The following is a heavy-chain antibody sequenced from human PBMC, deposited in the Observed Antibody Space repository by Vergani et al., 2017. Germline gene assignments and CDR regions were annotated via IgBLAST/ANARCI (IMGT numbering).Heavy chain of an antibody. J-gene: IGHJ4*02. V-gene: IGHV4-34*01. Sequence: QVQLQQWGAGLLKPSETLSLTCAVYGGSFSGYYWSWIRQPPGKGLEWIGEINHSGSTNYNPSLKSRVTISVDTSKNQFSLKLSSVTAADTAVYYCARGRWIAAPRPFDYWGQGTRVTVSS. CDR3: ARGRWIAAPRPFDY. CDR2: INHSGST. D-gene: IGHD6-6*01. CDR1: GGSFSGYY.